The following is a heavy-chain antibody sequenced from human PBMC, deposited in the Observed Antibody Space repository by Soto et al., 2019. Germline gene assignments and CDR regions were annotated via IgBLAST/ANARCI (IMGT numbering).Heavy chain of an antibody. V-gene: IGHV4-31*03. CDR2: IYYSGST. D-gene: IGHD5-12*01. J-gene: IGHJ6*02. CDR3: ARDRGGYSGYGYYYYGMDV. Sequence: SETLSLTCIVSGGSISSGGYYWSWIRQHPGKGLEWIGYIYYSGSTYYNPSLKSRVTISVDTSKNQFSLKLSSVTAADTAVYYCARDRGGYSGYGYYYYGMDVWGQGTTVTVSS. CDR1: GGSISSGGYY.